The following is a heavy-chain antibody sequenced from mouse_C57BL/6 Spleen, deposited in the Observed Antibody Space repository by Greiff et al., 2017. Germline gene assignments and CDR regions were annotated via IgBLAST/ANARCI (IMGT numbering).Heavy chain of an antibody. V-gene: IGHV5-4*01. D-gene: IGHD2-5*01. Sequence: EVQLVESGGGLVKPGGSLKLSCAASGFTFSSYAMSWVRQTPETRLEWVATISDGGSYTYYPDNVKGRFTISRDNAKNNLYLQMSHLKSEDTAMYYCARERSKRPFDYWGQGTTLTVSS. CDR2: ISDGGSYT. CDR1: GFTFSSYA. CDR3: ARERSKRPFDY. J-gene: IGHJ2*01.